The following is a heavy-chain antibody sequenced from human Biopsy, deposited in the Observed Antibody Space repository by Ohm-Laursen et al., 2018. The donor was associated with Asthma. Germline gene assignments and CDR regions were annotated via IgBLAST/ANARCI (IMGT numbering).Heavy chain of an antibody. CDR3: LHGAEV. V-gene: IGHV3-74*01. CDR2: ISFDGTTT. D-gene: IGHD4-17*01. J-gene: IGHJ4*02. CDR1: GFTFSRYW. Sequence: GSLRLSCAASGFTFSRYWMHWVRLAPGKGLVWVSRISFDGTTTTYADSVRGRFTISRDNAKNTLYLQMNSLRAEDTAVYYCLHGAEVGGQGILVSVSS.